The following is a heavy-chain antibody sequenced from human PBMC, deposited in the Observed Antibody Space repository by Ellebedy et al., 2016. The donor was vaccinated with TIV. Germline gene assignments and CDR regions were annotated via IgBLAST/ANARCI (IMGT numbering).Heavy chain of an antibody. Sequence: GESLKISCAASGFTFSSYAMTWVRMASGNGLEWASFLGTTSLTFYADSVKGRFTIFRDNSKNTLYLQMDSLRAEDTAVYHCAKGGIGEAGLGDWGQGTLVTVSS. V-gene: IGHV3-23*01. J-gene: IGHJ4*02. D-gene: IGHD6-19*01. CDR3: AKGGIGEAGLGD. CDR1: GFTFSSYA. CDR2: LGTTSLT.